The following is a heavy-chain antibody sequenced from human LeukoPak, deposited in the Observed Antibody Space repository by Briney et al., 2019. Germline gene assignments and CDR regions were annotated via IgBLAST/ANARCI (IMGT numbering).Heavy chain of an antibody. J-gene: IGHJ4*02. CDR1: GFTFSRYA. CDR2: ISGSGDST. D-gene: IGHD5-24*01. Sequence: PGVSVRLSCAVSGFTFSRYAMSWVRQAPGKGLKWVSTISGSGDSTYNADSVKGVLTISRENSMNTLYLQMKSLREEDTAVYDSAQAWRWLQLNYWHQRTVVTVS. V-gene: IGHV3-23*01. CDR3: AQAWRWLQLNY.